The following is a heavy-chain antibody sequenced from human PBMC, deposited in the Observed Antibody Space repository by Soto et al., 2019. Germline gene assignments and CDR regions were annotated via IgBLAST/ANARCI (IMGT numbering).Heavy chain of an antibody. CDR2: IYYSGST. J-gene: IGHJ4*02. CDR1: GGSISSGDYY. Sequence: QVQLQESGPGLVKPSQTLSLTCTVSGGSISSGDYYWSWIRQPPGKGLEWIGYIYYSGSTYYNPSLTSRVTISVDTSKNQFSLKLSSVTAADTAVYYCARRCSGGSCYGVYFDYWGQGTLVTVSS. CDR3: ARRCSGGSCYGVYFDY. V-gene: IGHV4-30-4*01. D-gene: IGHD2-15*01.